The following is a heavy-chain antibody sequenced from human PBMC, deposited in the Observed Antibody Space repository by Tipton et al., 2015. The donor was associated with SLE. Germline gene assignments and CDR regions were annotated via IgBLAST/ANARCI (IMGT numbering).Heavy chain of an antibody. CDR2: ISSSSSYI. CDR3: ARGLPIRRIAAAGTDY. Sequence: GSLRLSCAASGFTFSSYSMNWVRQAPGKGLEWVSSISSSSSYIYYADSVKGRFTISRDNAKNSLYLQMNSLRAEDTAVYYCARGLPIRRIAAAGTDYWGQGTLVTVSS. V-gene: IGHV3-21*01. D-gene: IGHD6-13*01. J-gene: IGHJ4*02. CDR1: GFTFSSYS.